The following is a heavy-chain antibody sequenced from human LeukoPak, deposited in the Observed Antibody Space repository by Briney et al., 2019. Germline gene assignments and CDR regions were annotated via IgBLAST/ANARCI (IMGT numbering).Heavy chain of an antibody. Sequence: GGSLRLSCVASGFTFSTYAMSWVRQTPEKGLEWVSAISGSGGSTYYADSVKGRFTISRDNSKNTLYLQMNSLRVEDTAVYYCAKAIYVPQYYGMDVWGQGTTVTVSS. D-gene: IGHD5/OR15-5a*01. CDR1: GFTFSTYA. J-gene: IGHJ6*02. CDR3: AKAIYVPQYYGMDV. CDR2: ISGSGGST. V-gene: IGHV3-23*01.